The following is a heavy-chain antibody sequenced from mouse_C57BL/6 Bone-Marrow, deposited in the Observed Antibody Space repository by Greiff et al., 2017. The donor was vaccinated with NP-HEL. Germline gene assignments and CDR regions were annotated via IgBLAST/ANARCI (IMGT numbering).Heavy chain of an antibody. D-gene: IGHD1-1*01. Sequence: QVQLQQSGAELVRPGTSVKMSCKASGYTFTNYWIGWAKQRPGHGLEWIGDIYPGGGYTNYNEKFKGKATLTADKSSSTAYMQISNLTSEDSAIYYCASYPPAFITTGDWYFDVWGKGTTVTVSS. CDR2: IYPGGGYT. CDR1: GYTFTNYW. CDR3: ASYPPAFITTGDWYFDV. J-gene: IGHJ1*03. V-gene: IGHV1-63*01.